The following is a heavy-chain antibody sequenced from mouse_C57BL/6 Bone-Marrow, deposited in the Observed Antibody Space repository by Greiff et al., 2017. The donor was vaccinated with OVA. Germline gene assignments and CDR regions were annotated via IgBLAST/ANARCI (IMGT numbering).Heavy chain of an antibody. CDR1: GFTFSSYA. CDR3: ARGYSNFLYYYAMDY. Sequence: EVQGVESGGGLVKPGGSLKLSCAASGFTFSSYAMSWVRQTPEKRLEWVATISDGGSYTYYPDNVKGRFTISRDNAKNNLYLQMSHLKSEDTAMYYCARGYSNFLYYYAMDYWGQGTSVTVSS. V-gene: IGHV5-4*01. J-gene: IGHJ4*01. D-gene: IGHD2-5*01. CDR2: ISDGGSYT.